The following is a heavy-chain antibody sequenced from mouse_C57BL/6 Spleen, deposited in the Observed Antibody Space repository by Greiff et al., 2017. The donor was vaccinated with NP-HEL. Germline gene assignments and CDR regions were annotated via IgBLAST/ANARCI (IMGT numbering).Heavy chain of an antibody. CDR1: GYSITSGYY. V-gene: IGHV3-6*01. Sequence: EVQLVESGPGLVKPSQSLSLTCSVTGYSITSGYYWNWIRQFPGNKLEWMGYISYDGSNNYNPSLKNRISITRDTSKNQFFLKLNSVTTEDTATYYCARGNSYFDYGGQGTTLTVSS. CDR3: ARGNSYFDY. D-gene: IGHD2-1*01. CDR2: ISYDGSN. J-gene: IGHJ2*01.